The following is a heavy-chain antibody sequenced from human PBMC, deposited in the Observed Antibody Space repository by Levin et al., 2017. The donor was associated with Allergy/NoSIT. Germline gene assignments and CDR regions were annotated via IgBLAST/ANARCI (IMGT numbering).Heavy chain of an antibody. CDR3: ARDRGYSYGPDY. Sequence: LSLTCAASGFTFSSYAMHWVRQAPGKGLEWVAVISYDGSNKYYADSVKGRFTISRDNSKNTLYLQMNSLRAEDTAVYYCARDRGYSYGPDYWGQGTLVTVSS. CDR1: GFTFSSYA. V-gene: IGHV3-30-3*01. CDR2: ISYDGSNK. D-gene: IGHD5-18*01. J-gene: IGHJ4*02.